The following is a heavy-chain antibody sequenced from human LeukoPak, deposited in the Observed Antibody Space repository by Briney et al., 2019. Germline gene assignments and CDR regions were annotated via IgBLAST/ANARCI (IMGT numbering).Heavy chain of an antibody. J-gene: IGHJ5*01. V-gene: IGHV1-24*01. CDR2: FDPGDDET. Sequence: GASVKVSCKVSGYSLIELSTHWVRQAPGQGPEWMGGFDPGDDETIYAQKLQGRVTMTEDTSTDTAYLELSSLRSEDTAVYFCATEKDLLLDSWGQGTPVTVSS. CDR1: GYSLIELS. D-gene: IGHD1-26*01. CDR3: ATEKDLLLDS.